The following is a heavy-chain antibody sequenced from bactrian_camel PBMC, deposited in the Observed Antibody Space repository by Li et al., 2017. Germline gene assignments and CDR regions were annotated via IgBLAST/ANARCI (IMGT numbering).Heavy chain of an antibody. D-gene: IGHD2*01. V-gene: IGHV3S7*01. J-gene: IGHJ4*01. CDR1: GFTFSTRG. CDR3: AAFCSGGYWSFKY. Sequence: HVQLVESGGGLVQPGESLRLSCSTSGFTFSTRGMSWVRQAPGNGLEWVSTIYTDGSITWYADSVQGRFTISRDNAKNTVYLQMNSLKPEDTAMYYRAAFCSGGYWSFKYWGQGTQVTVS. CDR2: IYTDGSIT.